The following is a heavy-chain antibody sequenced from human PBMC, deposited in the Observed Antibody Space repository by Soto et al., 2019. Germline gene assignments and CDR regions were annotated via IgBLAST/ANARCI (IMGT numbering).Heavy chain of an antibody. V-gene: IGHV1-69*13. CDR2: IIPIFGTA. Sequence: SVKVSCKASGGTFSSYAISWVRQAPGQGLEWMGGIIPIFGTANYAQKFQGRVTITADESTSTAYMELSSLRSEDTAVYYCAREYRGNSHDDAFDIWGQGTMVTVSS. D-gene: IGHD2-21*02. CDR1: GGTFSSYA. CDR3: AREYRGNSHDDAFDI. J-gene: IGHJ3*02.